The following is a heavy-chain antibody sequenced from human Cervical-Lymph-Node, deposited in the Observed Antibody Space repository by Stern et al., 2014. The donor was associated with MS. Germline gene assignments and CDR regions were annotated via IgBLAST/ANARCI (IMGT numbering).Heavy chain of an antibody. CDR1: GYTFTSNG. CDR2: ISVHSGNT. Sequence: QVQLVQSGAEVKKPGASVKVSCKASGYTFTSNGISWVGQAPGQGLEWMGWISVHSGNTNYAQSLQGRFTMTTDPSTRTAYMELRSLRSDDTAMYYCARDRDHRLDVWGQGTMVTVSS. CDR3: ARDRDHRLDV. D-gene: IGHD3-16*02. J-gene: IGHJ3*01. V-gene: IGHV1-18*01.